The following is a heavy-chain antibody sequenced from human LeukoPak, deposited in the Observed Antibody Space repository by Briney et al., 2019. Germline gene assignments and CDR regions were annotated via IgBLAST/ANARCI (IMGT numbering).Heavy chain of an antibody. D-gene: IGHD2-8*02. V-gene: IGHV3-7*03. Sequence: GSLRLSCAASGFTFSRHWMTWVRQAPGKGLEWVANIKDDGSEKNYVDSVKGRFTISRDNAKNSLYLQMNSLRAEDTAVYYCAKPRTTGLSWAQFDYWGQGSLVTVSS. CDR3: AKPRTTGLSWAQFDY. CDR2: IKDDGSEK. CDR1: GFTFSRHW. J-gene: IGHJ4*02.